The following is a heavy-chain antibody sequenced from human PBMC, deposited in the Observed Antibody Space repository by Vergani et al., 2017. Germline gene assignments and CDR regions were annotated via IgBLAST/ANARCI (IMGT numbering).Heavy chain of an antibody. CDR3: TREHLDDSWADFDD. V-gene: IGHV3-49*04. D-gene: IGHD4-11*01. Sequence: EVHLVESGGGLVQPGRSLRLSCSGSGFTLGDYAMTWVRQAPGKGLEWVAFIWSKPYGGTTEYAASVKGRFTISRDDSKSIAYLQMSSLKAEDTAVYYCTREHLDDSWADFDDWGQGTLVTVSP. J-gene: IGHJ4*02. CDR1: GFTLGDYA. CDR2: IWSKPYGGTT.